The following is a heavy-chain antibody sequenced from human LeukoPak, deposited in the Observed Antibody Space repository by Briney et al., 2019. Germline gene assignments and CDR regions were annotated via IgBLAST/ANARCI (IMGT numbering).Heavy chain of an antibody. J-gene: IGHJ4*02. CDR2: IYTGGNT. CDR1: GFTFSSYA. D-gene: IGHD3-22*01. CDR3: ARGDDSGYYDYFDY. V-gene: IGHV3-23*05. Sequence: GGSLRLSCAASGFTFSSYAMSWVRQAPGKGLEWVSTIYTGGNTYYAASVKGRFTISRDFSKNTVFLHMNSLRAEDTAMYYCARGDDSGYYDYFDYWGQGALVTVSS.